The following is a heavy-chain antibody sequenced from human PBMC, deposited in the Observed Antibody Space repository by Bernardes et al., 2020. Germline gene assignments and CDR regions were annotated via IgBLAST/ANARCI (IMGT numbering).Heavy chain of an antibody. CDR2: INHSGST. J-gene: IGHJ4*02. CDR1: GGSFSGYY. V-gene: IGHV4-34*01. D-gene: IGHD6-19*01. Sequence: SETLSLTCAVYGGSFSGYYWSWIRQPPGKGLEWIGEINHSGSTNYNPSLKSRVTITVDTSKNQFSLKLSSVTAADTAVYYCASSTRFRKKQWLVPYFDYWGQGTRVTVSS. CDR3: ASSTRFRKKQWLVPYFDY.